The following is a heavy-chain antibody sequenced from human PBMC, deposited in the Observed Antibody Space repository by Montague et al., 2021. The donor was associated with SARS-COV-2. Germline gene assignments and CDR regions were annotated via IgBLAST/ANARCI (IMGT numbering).Heavy chain of an antibody. Sequence: PALVKPTQTLTLTCTFSGFSLSTSGVRVGWIRQPPGKALEWLARIDWDDDKRYSTSLKSRLSITKDTSKNQVVLTMTNMDPVDTATYYCALNTYDSHAYYRNDYWGQGTLVTVSS. CDR1: GFSLSTSGVR. J-gene: IGHJ4*02. V-gene: IGHV2-70*04. D-gene: IGHD3-22*01. CDR3: ALNTYDSHAYYRNDY. CDR2: IDWDDDK.